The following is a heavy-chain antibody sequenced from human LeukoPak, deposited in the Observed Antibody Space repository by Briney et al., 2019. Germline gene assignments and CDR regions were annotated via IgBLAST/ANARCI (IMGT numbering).Heavy chain of an antibody. V-gene: IGHV1-18*01. CDR1: GYTFTSYG. CDR3: AGDFPDY. J-gene: IGHJ4*02. CDR2: ISAYNGNT. Sequence: ASVKVSCKASGYTFTSYGISWVRQAPGQGLEWMGWISAYNGNTNYAQKLQGRVTITTDESTSTAYMELSSLRSEDTAVYYCAGDFPDYWGQGTLVTVSS.